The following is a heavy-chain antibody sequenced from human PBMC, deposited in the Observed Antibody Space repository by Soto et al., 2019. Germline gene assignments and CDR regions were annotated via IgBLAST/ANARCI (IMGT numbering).Heavy chain of an antibody. V-gene: IGHV3-64D*08. D-gene: IGHD3-3*01. J-gene: IGHJ4*02. Sequence: GWSLSLSCSASGFTLSTYLMHGVRHSPGKGLEYIAKIASNGGSTYYADSVKGRFTISRDNSKNTLYLQMSSLRPDDTAVYYCFYDFWSGYSDFDFWGQGTLVTVSS. CDR1: GFTLSTYL. CDR2: IASNGGST. CDR3: FYDFWSGYSDFDF.